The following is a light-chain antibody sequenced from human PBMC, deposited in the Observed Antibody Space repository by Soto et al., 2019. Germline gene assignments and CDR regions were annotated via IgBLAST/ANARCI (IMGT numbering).Light chain of an antibody. CDR1: SSNIGAGNA. V-gene: IGLV1-40*01. CDR3: CSHSGFNTPYV. J-gene: IGLJ1*01. Sequence: QSVLTQPPSVSGAPGQRVTISCSGSSSNIGAGNAVHWYQHLPGTAPKLLMYGNNNRPSGVPDRFSGSKSGTSASLAITGLQAEDEADYLCCSHSGFNTPYVFASGTKVTVL. CDR2: GNN.